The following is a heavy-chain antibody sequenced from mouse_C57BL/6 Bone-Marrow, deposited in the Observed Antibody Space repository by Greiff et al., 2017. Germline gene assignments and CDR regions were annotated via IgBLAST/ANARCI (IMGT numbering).Heavy chain of an antibody. J-gene: IGHJ4*01. V-gene: IGHV1-7*01. CDR2: INPSSGYT. D-gene: IGHD1-1*01. CDR1: GYTFTSYW. CDR3: ASLITTVVAPYAMDY. Sequence: QVQLQQSGAELAKPGASVKLSCKASGYTFTSYWIHWVKQRPGQGLEWIGYINPSSGYTKYNQKFKDKATLTADKSSSTAYMQLSSLTYEDSAVYYCASLITTVVAPYAMDYWGQGTSVTVSS.